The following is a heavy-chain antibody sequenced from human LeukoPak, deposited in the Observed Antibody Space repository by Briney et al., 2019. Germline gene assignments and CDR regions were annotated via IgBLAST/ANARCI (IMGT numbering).Heavy chain of an antibody. CDR3: AKDGGNYYDSGGSYLMRSYMDV. Sequence: GGSLRLSCAASGFTFSSYGMHWVRQAPGKGLEWVAVISYDGSNKYYADSVKGRFTISRDNSKNTLYLQMNSLRVEDTAVYHCAKDGGNYYDSGGSYLMRSYMDVWGRGTTVTVSS. CDR1: GFTFSSYG. V-gene: IGHV3-30*18. D-gene: IGHD3-22*01. CDR2: ISYDGSNK. J-gene: IGHJ6*03.